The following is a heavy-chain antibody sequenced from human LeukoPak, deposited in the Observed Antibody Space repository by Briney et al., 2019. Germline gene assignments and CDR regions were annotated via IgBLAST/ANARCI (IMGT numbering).Heavy chain of an antibody. CDR2: INAGNGNT. CDR1: GYTFTSYV. Sequence: ASVKVSCKASGYTFTSYVMHWVRQAPGQRLEWMGWINAGNGNTKYSQKFQGRVTMTRDTSISTAYMELSRLRSDDTAVYYCARVKQRGEGPRAFDIWGQGTMVTVSS. CDR3: ARVKQRGEGPRAFDI. V-gene: IGHV1-3*01. J-gene: IGHJ3*02. D-gene: IGHD6-25*01.